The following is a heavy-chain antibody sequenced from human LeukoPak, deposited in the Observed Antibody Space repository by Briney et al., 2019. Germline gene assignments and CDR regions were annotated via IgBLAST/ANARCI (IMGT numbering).Heavy chain of an antibody. CDR2: IVVGSGNT. CDR1: AFTFTISA. V-gene: IGHV1-58*02. Sequence: SGKLSFKASAFTFTISAMQWVRQARGQRHGRIGWIVVGSGNTNYAQKVQERVTLTRDMSTSTAYMELSSLRSEDTAVYYCAALTGDDYYYGMDVWGQGTTVTVSS. D-gene: IGHD7-27*01. J-gene: IGHJ6*02. CDR3: AALTGDDYYYGMDV.